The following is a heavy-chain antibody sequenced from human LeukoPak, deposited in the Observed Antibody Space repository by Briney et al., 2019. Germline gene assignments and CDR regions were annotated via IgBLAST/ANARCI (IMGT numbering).Heavy chain of an antibody. CDR1: GFTFSSYN. CDR3: ARVKYSSSDFDY. CDR2: ISSNSRNI. D-gene: IGHD6-19*01. V-gene: IGHV3-21*01. Sequence: PGGSLRLSCAASGFTFSSYNMNWVRQAPGKGLEWVSSISSNSRNIYYADSMKGRFTISRDNAKNSLYLQMNSLRAEDTAVYFCARVKYSSSDFDYWGQGTLVTVSS. J-gene: IGHJ4*02.